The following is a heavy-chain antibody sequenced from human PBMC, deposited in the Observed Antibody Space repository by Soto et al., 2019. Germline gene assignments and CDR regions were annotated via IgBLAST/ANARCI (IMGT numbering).Heavy chain of an antibody. J-gene: IGHJ4*02. CDR1: GFTFSSFA. Sequence: EVQLLESGGGLVQPGGSLRLSCAASGFTFSSFALSWVRQAPGKGLQWVSAISGSGGDTDYADSVKGRFTISRDNSKHQLFLQMNSLRAEDTAIYFCAGPGYSSWDYWGQGTLVTVSS. CDR2: ISGSGGDT. D-gene: IGHD5-18*01. CDR3: AGPGYSSWDY. V-gene: IGHV3-23*01.